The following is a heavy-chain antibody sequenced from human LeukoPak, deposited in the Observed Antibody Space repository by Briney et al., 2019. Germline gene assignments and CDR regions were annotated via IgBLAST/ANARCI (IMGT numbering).Heavy chain of an antibody. V-gene: IGHV3-7*01. CDR1: GFTFSSYW. CDR2: IKQDGGEI. CDR3: ARDKVVGATHFDY. D-gene: IGHD1-26*01. Sequence: PGGSLRLSCAASGFTFSSYWMSWVRQAPGKGLEWVANIKQDGGEIYYVDSVKGRFTISRDNAKNSLSLQMNSLRAEDAAVYYCARDKVVGATHFDYWGPGTLVTVSS. J-gene: IGHJ4*02.